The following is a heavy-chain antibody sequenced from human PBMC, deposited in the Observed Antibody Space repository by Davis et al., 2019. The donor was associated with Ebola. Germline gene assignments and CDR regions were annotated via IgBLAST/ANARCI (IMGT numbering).Heavy chain of an antibody. CDR2: INPNSGGT. D-gene: IGHD3-3*01. Sequence: AASVKVSCKASGYTFTGYYMHWVRQAPGQGLEWMGRINPNSGGTHYAQKFQGRVTMTRDMSISTAYMELSRLRSDDTAVYFCARDRQRWSGYPIDYWGQGTLVTVSS. CDR1: GYTFTGYY. CDR3: ARDRQRWSGYPIDY. J-gene: IGHJ4*02. V-gene: IGHV1-2*06.